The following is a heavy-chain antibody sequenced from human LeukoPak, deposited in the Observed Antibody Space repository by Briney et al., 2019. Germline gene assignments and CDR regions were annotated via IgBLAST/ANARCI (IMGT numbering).Heavy chain of an antibody. V-gene: IGHV3-11*01. D-gene: IGHD3-10*01. CDR1: GFTFSDYY. CDR3: ARELLLWFGEYDY. CDR2: ISSSGSTI. Sequence: AGGSLRLSCAASGFTFSDYYMSWIRQAPGKGLEGVSYISSSGSTIYYADSVKGRFTISRDNAKNSLDLQMNSLRAEDTAVYYCARELLLWFGEYDYWGQGTLVTVSS. J-gene: IGHJ4*02.